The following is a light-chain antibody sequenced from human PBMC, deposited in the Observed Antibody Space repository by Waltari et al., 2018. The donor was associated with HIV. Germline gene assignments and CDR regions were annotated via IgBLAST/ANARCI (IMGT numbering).Light chain of an antibody. J-gene: IGLJ1*01. Sequence: QSALTQPASVSGSPGQSITISCTGTNSDVGGYNYVSWYQQHPGKAPNLIIYVVSNRPSGVSNRFSGSKSGNTASLTISGLQAEDESEYYCSSYTSSSTLPYVFGTGTKVTVL. CDR3: SSYTSSSTLPYV. V-gene: IGLV2-14*01. CDR1: NSDVGGYNY. CDR2: VVS.